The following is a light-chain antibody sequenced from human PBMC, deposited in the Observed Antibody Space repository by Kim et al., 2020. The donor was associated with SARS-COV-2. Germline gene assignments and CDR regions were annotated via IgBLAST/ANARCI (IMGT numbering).Light chain of an antibody. V-gene: IGKV3-20*01. CDR2: SAS. CDR3: HQYGTAHLT. Sequence: LSPGDAATLSGRASQTVPRIFLAWYQQTPGQAPRLLIYSASARATGIPDRFSGSGSGTEFTLTISRLEPEDFVIYYCHQYGTAHLTYGRGTKLEIK. J-gene: IGKJ2*01. CDR1: QTVPRIF.